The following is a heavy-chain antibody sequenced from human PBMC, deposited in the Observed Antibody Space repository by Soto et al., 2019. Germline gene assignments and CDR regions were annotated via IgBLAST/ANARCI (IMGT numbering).Heavy chain of an antibody. V-gene: IGHV3-48*01. CDR3: ARVPAEKLAVAGNWFDP. CDR1: GFTFSSYS. D-gene: IGHD6-19*01. J-gene: IGHJ5*02. Sequence: PGGSLRLSCAASGFTFSSYSMNWVRQAPGKGLEWVSYISSSSSTIYYADSVKGRFTISRDNAKNSLYLQMNSLRAEDTAVYYCARVPAEKLAVAGNWFDPWGQGTLVTVSS. CDR2: ISSSSSTI.